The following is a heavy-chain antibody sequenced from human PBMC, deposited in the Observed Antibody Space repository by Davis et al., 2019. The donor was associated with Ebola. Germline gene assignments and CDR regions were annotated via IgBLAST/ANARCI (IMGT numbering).Heavy chain of an antibody. CDR3: AREGDGYYGMDV. V-gene: IGHV1-69*13. CDR1: GGTFSSYA. D-gene: IGHD5-24*01. Sequence: SVKVSCKASGGTFSSYAISWVRQAPGQGLEWMGGSIPIFGTANYAQKFQGRITITADESTSTAYMELSSLRSEDTAVYYCAREGDGYYGMDVWGQGTTVTVSS. CDR2: SIPIFGTA. J-gene: IGHJ6*02.